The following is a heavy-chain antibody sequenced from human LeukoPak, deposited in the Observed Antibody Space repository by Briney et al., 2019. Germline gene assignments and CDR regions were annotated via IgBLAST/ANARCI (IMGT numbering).Heavy chain of an antibody. CDR1: GFTFSSYW. CDR3: ARAPSEIGGYYPEYFRH. CDR2: IKSDGKT. D-gene: IGHD3-22*01. Sequence: GGSLRLSCAASGFTFSSYWMHWVRQAPGKELVWVSRIKSDGKTNYADSVKGRFTISRDNAKNTVSLQMNSLRAEDTGVYYCARAPSEIGGYYPEYFRHWGQGTLVTVSS. V-gene: IGHV3-74*01. J-gene: IGHJ1*01.